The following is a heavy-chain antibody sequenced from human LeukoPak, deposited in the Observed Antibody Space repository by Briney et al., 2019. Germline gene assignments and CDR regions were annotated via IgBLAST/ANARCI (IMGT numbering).Heavy chain of an antibody. D-gene: IGHD2-2*01. V-gene: IGHV4-59*01. Sequence: PSETLSLTCTASGGALSSDYWSWIRQPPGKGLEWIGYVSYSGSTNYNPSLSSRLTISLDTPKNRFSLNLYSVTAADTAIYFCARYIRGPDYYTDVWGKGTTVAVSS. CDR2: VSYSGST. CDR3: ARYIRGPDYYTDV. CDR1: GGALSSDY. J-gene: IGHJ6*03.